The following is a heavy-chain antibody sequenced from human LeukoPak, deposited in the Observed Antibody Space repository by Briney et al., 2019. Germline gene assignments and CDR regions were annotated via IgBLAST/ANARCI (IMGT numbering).Heavy chain of an antibody. V-gene: IGHV3-30*01. CDR2: ISYDGSNK. CDR3: ARGESVTSARYYYYMDV. Sequence: GGSLRLSCAASGFTFSSYAMHWVRQAPGKGLEWVAVISYDGSNKYYADSVKGRFTISRDNSKNTLYLQMNSLRAEDTAVYYCARGESVTSARYYYYMDVWCKGTTVTVSS. D-gene: IGHD3-10*01. J-gene: IGHJ6*03. CDR1: GFTFSSYA.